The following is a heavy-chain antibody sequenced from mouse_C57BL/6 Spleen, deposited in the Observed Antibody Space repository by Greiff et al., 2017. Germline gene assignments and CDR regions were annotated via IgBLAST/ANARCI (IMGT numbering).Heavy chain of an antibody. V-gene: IGHV1-58*01. J-gene: IGHJ2*01. CDR3: ARRDMGSDYGGYFDD. CDR1: GYTFTSYG. CDR2: SYIGNGYN. Sequence: VQLQQSGAELVRPGSSVKMSCKTSGYTFTSYGINWVKQRPGQGLEWIGYSYIGNGYNEYNEKFKGKATLTTYTSTSTAYMQLRSLTSEDSAIYYCARRDMGSDYGGYFDDWGQGTTLTVSS. D-gene: IGHD2-4*01.